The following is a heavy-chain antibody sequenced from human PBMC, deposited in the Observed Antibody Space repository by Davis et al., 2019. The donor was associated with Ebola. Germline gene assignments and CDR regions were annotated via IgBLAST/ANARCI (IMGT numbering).Heavy chain of an antibody. J-gene: IGHJ5*02. D-gene: IGHD3-10*01. CDR2: INHSGST. V-gene: IGHV4-34*01. Sequence: ETLSLTCAVYGGSFSGYYWSWIRQPLGKGLEWIGEINHSGSTNYNPSLKSRVTISVDTSKNQFSLKLSSVTAADTAVYYCARDNYGSGSYYMEEWFDPWGQGTLVTVSS. CDR1: GGSFSGYY. CDR3: ARDNYGSGSYYMEEWFDP.